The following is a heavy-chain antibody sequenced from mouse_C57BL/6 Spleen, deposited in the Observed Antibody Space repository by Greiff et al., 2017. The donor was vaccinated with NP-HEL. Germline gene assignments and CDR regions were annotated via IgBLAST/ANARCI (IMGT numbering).Heavy chain of an antibody. J-gene: IGHJ3*01. CDR1: GYTFTSYW. CDR3: ARADSSGFYAY. V-gene: IGHV1-55*01. D-gene: IGHD3-2*02. Sequence: QVQLQQPGAELVKPGASVKMSCKASGYTFTSYWITWVKQRPGQGLEWIGYIYPGSGSTTSNEKFKSKATLTVDTSSSTAYMQLSSLTYEDSAVYYCARADSSGFYAYRGQGALVTVAA. CDR2: IYPGSGST.